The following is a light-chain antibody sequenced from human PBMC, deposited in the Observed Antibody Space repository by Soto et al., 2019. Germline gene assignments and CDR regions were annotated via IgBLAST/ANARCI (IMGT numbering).Light chain of an antibody. CDR1: SSDIGGYNS. CDR2: DVT. V-gene: IGLV2-8*01. CDR3: SSYTDRKNLV. J-gene: IGLJ1*01. Sequence: QSALTQSPSASGSPGQSVTISCTGTSSDIGGYNSVSWYQQHPGKAPKVMIYDVTKRPSGVPDRFSGSKSGNTASLTVSALQAEDEADYYCSSYTDRKNLVLGTGTKVTVL.